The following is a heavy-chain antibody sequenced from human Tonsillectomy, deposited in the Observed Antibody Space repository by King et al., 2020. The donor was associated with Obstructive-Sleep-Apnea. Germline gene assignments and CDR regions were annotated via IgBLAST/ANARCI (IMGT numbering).Heavy chain of an antibody. CDR3: AKEGGGSGIYWIDS. CDR1: GCTFSNYA. D-gene: IGHD3-10*01. CDR2: TNTRGTT. J-gene: IGHJ4*02. V-gene: IGHV3-23*04. Sequence: EVQLVESGGGMVQPGGSLRLSCLASGCTFSNYAISWFRQPPGRGLAGVSATNTRGTTCDEGSVGGRCTISRDTSKYTVNLHVNSLRAEDTALYYCAKEGGGSGIYWIDSWGQGTLVTVSS.